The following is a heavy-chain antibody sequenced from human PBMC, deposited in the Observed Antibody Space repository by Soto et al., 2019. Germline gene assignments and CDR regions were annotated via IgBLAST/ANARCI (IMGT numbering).Heavy chain of an antibody. D-gene: IGHD3-16*01. Sequence: GGSLRLSCAASGFTFSSDWLHWVRQAPGKGLVWVSRINTDGSDTTYADSVKGRFTISRDNAKNSLYLQMISLTAEDTAVYYCVRGGMLGYWGQGTVVTVSS. J-gene: IGHJ4*02. CDR3: VRGGMLGY. V-gene: IGHV3-74*01. CDR2: INTDGSDT. CDR1: GFTFSSDW.